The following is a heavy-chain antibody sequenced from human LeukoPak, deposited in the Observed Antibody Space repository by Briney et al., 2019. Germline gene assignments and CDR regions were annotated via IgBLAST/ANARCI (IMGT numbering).Heavy chain of an antibody. CDR3: ARGRALDY. J-gene: IGHJ4*02. V-gene: IGHV3-30*04. CDR2: IPYDGSNK. Sequence: GRSLRLSCAASGFTFSSYAMHWVRQAPGKGLEWVAVIPYDGSNKYYADSVKGRFTISRDNSKNTLYLQMNSLRAEDTAVYYCARGRALDYWGQGTLVTVSS. CDR1: GFTFSSYA.